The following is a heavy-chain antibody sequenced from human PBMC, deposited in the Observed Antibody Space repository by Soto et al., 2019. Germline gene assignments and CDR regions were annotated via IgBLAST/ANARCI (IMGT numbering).Heavy chain of an antibody. V-gene: IGHV3-15*01. CDR2: IKSKTDGGTT. CDR3: TTESMKVRPTVGHYFDY. D-gene: IGHD3-22*01. Sequence: EVQLVESGGGLVKPGGSLRLSCAASGFTFSNAWMSWVRQAPGKGLEWVGRIKSKTDGGTTDYAAPVKGRFTISRDDSKNTLYLQMNSLKTEDTAVYYCTTESMKVRPTVGHYFDYWGQGTLVTVSS. J-gene: IGHJ4*02. CDR1: GFTFSNAW.